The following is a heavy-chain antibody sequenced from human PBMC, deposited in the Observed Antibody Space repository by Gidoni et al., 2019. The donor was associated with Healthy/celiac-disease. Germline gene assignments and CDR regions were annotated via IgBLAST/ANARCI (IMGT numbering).Heavy chain of an antibody. CDR2: IYSGCST. CDR1: GCTVSSNY. D-gene: IGHD1-26*01. V-gene: IGHV3-53*01. J-gene: IGHJ3*02. CDR3: ARTSLLAFDI. Sequence: EVQLVESGGGLIQPGGSLRLSWAASGCTVSSNYMRWVRQSQGKGLEWVSVIYSGCSTYYADSVKGRFTISRANSKNTLSLPMNSLRAEDTAVYYCARTSLLAFDIWGQGTMVTVSS.